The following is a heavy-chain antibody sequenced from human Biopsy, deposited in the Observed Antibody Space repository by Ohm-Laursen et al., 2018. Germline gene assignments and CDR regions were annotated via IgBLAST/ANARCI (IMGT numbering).Heavy chain of an antibody. J-gene: IGHJ1*01. D-gene: IGHD3-9*01. CDR1: GYTFTNYG. CDR3: ATKLTGYFHH. CDR2: INAYNGNT. V-gene: IGHV1-18*01. Sequence: GASVNVSCKASGYTFTNYGISWVRQAPGQGLEWMGWINAYNGNTNYAQKFQDRVKVAADTSTSTATMELRSLRSDDTAVYYCATKLTGYFHHWGQGTLVIVSS.